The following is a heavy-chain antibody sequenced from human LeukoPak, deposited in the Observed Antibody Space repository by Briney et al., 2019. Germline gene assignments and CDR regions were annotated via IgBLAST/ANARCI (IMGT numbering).Heavy chain of an antibody. CDR1: GFTFSSYS. CDR2: ISSSSSYI. J-gene: IGHJ6*02. CDR3: ARDSYDFWSGHPPTDGMDV. D-gene: IGHD3-3*01. Sequence: PGGSLRLSCAASGFTFSSYSMNWVRQAPGKGLEWVSSISSSSSYIYYADSVKGRFTISRDNAKNSLYLQMNSLRAEDTAVYYCARDSYDFWSGHPPTDGMDVWGQGTTVTVSS. V-gene: IGHV3-21*01.